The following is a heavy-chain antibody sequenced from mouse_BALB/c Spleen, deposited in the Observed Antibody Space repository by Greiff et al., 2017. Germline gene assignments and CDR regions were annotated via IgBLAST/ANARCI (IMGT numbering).Heavy chain of an antibody. CDR2: IWGDGST. CDR1: GFSLTSYG. V-gene: IGHV2-3*01. D-gene: IGHD2-4*01. CDR3: VPRGNDYDEGSFAY. Sequence: VMLVESGPGLVAPSQSLSITCTVSGFSLTSYGVSWVRQPPGKGLEWLGVIWGDGSTNYHSALISRLSISKDNSKSQVFLKLNSLQTDDTATYYCVPRGNDYDEGSFAYWGQGTLVTVSA. J-gene: IGHJ3*01.